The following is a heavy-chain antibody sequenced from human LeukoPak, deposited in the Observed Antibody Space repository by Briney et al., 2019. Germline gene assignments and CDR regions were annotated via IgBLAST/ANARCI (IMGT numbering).Heavy chain of an antibody. CDR3: AKFNYYDSSGLYYYFDY. Sequence: GGSLRLSCAASGFTFNSFSMNWVRQAPGKGLEWVSSISSSTIYTYYADSVKGRFTISRDNAKNSLYLQMNSLRAEDTALYYCAKFNYYDSSGLYYYFDYWGQGTLVTVSS. CDR2: ISSSTIYT. D-gene: IGHD3-22*01. CDR1: GFTFNSFS. J-gene: IGHJ4*02. V-gene: IGHV3-21*04.